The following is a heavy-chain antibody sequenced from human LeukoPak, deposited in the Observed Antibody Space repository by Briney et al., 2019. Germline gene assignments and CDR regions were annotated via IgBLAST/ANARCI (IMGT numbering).Heavy chain of an antibody. CDR2: MNPNSGNT. CDR1: GDTFSSYA. J-gene: IGHJ4*02. CDR3: ARDLTFRRRDGYNFPGFRAYY. V-gene: IGHV1-8*01. Sequence: ASVKVSCKASGDTFSSYAINWVRQATGQGLEWMGWMNPNSGNTGYAQKFQGRVTMTRNTSISTAYMELSSLRSEDTAVYYCARDLTFRRRDGYNFPGFRAYYWGQGTLVTVSS. D-gene: IGHD5-24*01.